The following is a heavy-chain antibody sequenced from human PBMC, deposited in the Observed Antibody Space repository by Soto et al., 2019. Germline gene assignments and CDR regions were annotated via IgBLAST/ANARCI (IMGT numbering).Heavy chain of an antibody. Sequence: QVQLVESGGGVVQPGRSLRLSCAASGFTFSSYGMHWVRQAPGKGLEWVAVIWYDGSNKYYADSVKGRFTISRDNSKNTLYLQMHSLRAEDTAVYYCARDYRYYFDYWGQGTLVTVSS. D-gene: IGHD1-26*01. CDR3: ARDYRYYFDY. CDR1: GFTFSSYG. CDR2: IWYDGSNK. J-gene: IGHJ4*02. V-gene: IGHV3-33*01.